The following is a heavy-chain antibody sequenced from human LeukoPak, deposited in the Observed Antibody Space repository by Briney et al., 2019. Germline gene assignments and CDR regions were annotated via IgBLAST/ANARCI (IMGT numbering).Heavy chain of an antibody. V-gene: IGHV1-8*03. CDR1: GYTFTSYD. CDR2: MNPNSGNT. CDR3: ARGGSPLGYCSSTSCYEGDNWFDP. Sequence: ASVKVSCKASGYTFTSYDINWVRQATGQGLEWMGWMNPNSGNTGYAQKFQCRVTITRNTSISTAYMELSSLRSEDTAVYYCARGGSPLGYCSSTSCYEGDNWFDPWGQGTLVTVSS. J-gene: IGHJ5*02. D-gene: IGHD2-2*01.